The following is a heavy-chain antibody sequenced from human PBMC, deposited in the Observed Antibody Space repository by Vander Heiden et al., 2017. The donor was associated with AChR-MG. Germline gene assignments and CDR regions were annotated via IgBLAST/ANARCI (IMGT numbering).Heavy chain of an antibody. D-gene: IGHD6-13*01. Sequence: QLQLQESGPGLVKPSETLSLTCTVPGGSISSSSYYWGWIRQPPGKGLEWIGSIYYSGSTYYNPSLKSRVTISVDTSKNQFSLKLSSVTAADTAVYYCALTVGAAAGFDYWGQGTLVTVSS. CDR1: GGSISSSSYY. CDR2: IYYSGST. J-gene: IGHJ4*02. V-gene: IGHV4-39*01. CDR3: ALTVGAAAGFDY.